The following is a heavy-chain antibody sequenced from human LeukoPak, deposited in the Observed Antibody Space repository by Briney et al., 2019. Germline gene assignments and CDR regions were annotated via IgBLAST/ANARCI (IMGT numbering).Heavy chain of an antibody. V-gene: IGHV3-74*01. Sequence: PGGSLRLSCAASGFTFSSYRMHWVRQAPGEGLLWVSRIKTDGTTTNYADSVKGRFTVSRDNAKNTLYLQMNSLRAEDTAVYYCARGPYTSGVYRLDYWGQGTLVTVSS. D-gene: IGHD6-19*01. CDR2: IKTDGTTT. J-gene: IGHJ4*02. CDR1: GFTFSSYR. CDR3: ARGPYTSGVYRLDY.